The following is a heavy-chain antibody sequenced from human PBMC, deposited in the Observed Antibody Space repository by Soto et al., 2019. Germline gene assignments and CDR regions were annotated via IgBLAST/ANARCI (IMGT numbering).Heavy chain of an antibody. CDR1: GYSIRSYV. CDR2: ISGYNGNT. J-gene: IGHJ6*03. CDR3: AKADSNYAGRFSYYYMDV. D-gene: IGHD4-4*01. V-gene: IGHV1-18*01. Sequence: APVKVSCKASGYSIRSYVISWVRQAPGQGLEWMGWISGYNGNTHYSQKFQGKVTMTTDTSTSTAYMELRNLRSDDTAVYYCAKADSNYAGRFSYYYMDVWGTGTMVTVSS.